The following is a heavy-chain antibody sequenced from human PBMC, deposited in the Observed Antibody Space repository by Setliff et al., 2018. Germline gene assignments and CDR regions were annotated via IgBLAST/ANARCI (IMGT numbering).Heavy chain of an antibody. D-gene: IGHD3-10*01. V-gene: IGHV1-18*04. J-gene: IGHJ3*02. CDR2: IVTYNDDT. CDR1: GYTFTSYG. Sequence: GASVKVSCKASGYTFTSYGVNWVRQAPGQGLEWMGRIVTYNDDTYYPRKFQGRVTMTTDTSTSTAYMELRSLTSDDTAVYYCARHGSSGMFDASDIWGQGTMVTVSS. CDR3: ARHGSSGMFDASDI.